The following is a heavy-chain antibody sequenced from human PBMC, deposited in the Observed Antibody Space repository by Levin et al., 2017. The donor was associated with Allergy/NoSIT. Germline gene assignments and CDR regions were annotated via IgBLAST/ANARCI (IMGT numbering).Heavy chain of an antibody. CDR3: AKDRAITMIVVVIAYGMDV. D-gene: IGHD3-22*01. CDR2: ISYDGSNK. J-gene: IGHJ6*02. CDR1: GFTFSSYG. Sequence: GGSLRLSCAASGFTFSSYGMHWVRQAPGKGLEWVAVISYDGSNKYYADSVKGRFTISRDNSKNTLYLQMNSLRAEDTAVYYCAKDRAITMIVVVIAYGMDVWGQGTTVTVSS. V-gene: IGHV3-30*18.